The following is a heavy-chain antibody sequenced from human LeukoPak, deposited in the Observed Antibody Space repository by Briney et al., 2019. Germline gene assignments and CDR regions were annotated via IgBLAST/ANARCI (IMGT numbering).Heavy chain of an antibody. Sequence: GESLKISCKGSGYSFTTYWIGWVRQMPGKGLEWMGIIYPGDSDTRYSPSFQGQVTISADKFISTAYLQWSSLKASDTAMYYCATSSSGYYTKFDYWGQGTLVTVSS. CDR3: ATSSSGYYTKFDY. J-gene: IGHJ4*02. CDR1: GYSFTTYW. CDR2: IYPGDSDT. D-gene: IGHD3/OR15-3a*01. V-gene: IGHV5-51*01.